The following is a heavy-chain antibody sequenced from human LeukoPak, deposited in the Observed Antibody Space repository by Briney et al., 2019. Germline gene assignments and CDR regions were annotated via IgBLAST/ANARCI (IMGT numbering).Heavy chain of an antibody. CDR3: ARSRGSTTVTRYYFDY. CDR1: GGSISSYY. V-gene: IGHV4-59*01. D-gene: IGHD4-17*01. CDR2: IYYSGST. Sequence: SETLSLTCTVSGGSISSYYWSWIRQPPGKGLEWIGYIYYSGSTNYNPSLKSRVTISVDTSKNQFSLKLSSVTAADTAVYYCARSRGSTTVTRYYFDYWGQGTLVTVSS. J-gene: IGHJ4*02.